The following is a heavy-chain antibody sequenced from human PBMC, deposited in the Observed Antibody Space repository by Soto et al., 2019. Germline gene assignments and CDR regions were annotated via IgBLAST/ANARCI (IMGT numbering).Heavy chain of an antibody. J-gene: IGHJ4*02. Sequence: SGPTLVNPTHTLTLTCTFSGFSLSTIGMCVSWIRQRPGKALEWLSLIDWDDDKYYSTSLKTRLTISKDTSKNQVVLTMTNMDAVDTATYYCGRIPPGRDGGNRAGFDYCGQGTRVTCCS. CDR2: IDWDDDK. D-gene: IGHD2-15*01. V-gene: IGHV2-70*01. CDR3: GRIPPGRDGGNRAGFDY. CDR1: GFSLSTIGMC.